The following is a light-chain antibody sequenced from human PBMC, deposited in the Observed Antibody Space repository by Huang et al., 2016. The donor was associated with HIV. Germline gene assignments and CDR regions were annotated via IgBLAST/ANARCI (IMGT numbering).Light chain of an antibody. CDR3: QQSHSLPPA. V-gene: IGKV1-39*01. CDR1: QTIGTY. Sequence: DVQMTQSPSALSASVGDRVTIACRASQTIGTYLNWYQQKPGNVLSLLIYGASNLHSGVPSRCSGSGSGTDFTLTISSLQPEDFATYYCQQSHSLPPAFGPGTIVDFE. CDR2: GAS. J-gene: IGKJ3*01.